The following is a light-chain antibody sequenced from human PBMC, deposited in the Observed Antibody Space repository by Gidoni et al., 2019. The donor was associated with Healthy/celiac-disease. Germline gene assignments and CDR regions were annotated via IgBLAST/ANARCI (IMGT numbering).Light chain of an antibody. CDR3: QQYGSSSWT. CDR1: QSVSSSD. Sequence: EIVLTQSPGTLSLSPGERATLSCRASQSVSSSDLAWYQQKPGQAPRLLIYGASSGATGIPDRFSGSGSGTDFTLTISRLEPEDFAVYYCQQYGSSSWTFGQGTKVEIK. CDR2: GAS. V-gene: IGKV3-20*01. J-gene: IGKJ1*01.